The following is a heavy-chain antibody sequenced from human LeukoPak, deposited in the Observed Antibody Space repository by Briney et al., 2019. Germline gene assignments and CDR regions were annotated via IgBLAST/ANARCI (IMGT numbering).Heavy chain of an antibody. CDR1: GYSFTSYW. Sequence: LGESLKISCKGSGYSFTSYWIGWVRQMPGKGLEWMGIIYPGDSDTRYSPSFQGQVTISADKSISTAYLQWSGLKASDTAMYYCARLVCSSTSCQFDYWGQGTLVTVSS. CDR2: IYPGDSDT. D-gene: IGHD2-2*01. V-gene: IGHV5-51*01. CDR3: ARLVCSSTSCQFDY. J-gene: IGHJ4*02.